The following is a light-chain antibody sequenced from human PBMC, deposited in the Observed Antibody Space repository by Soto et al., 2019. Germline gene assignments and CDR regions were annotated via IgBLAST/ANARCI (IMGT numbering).Light chain of an antibody. CDR1: SSDVGGYNY. Sequence: HSSLTQPASVSGSPGQSITISCTGTSSDVGGYNYVSWYQRHPGKAPKLMIYEVSNRPSGVSNRFSGSKSGNTASLTISGLQAEDEADYYCSSYTSSSTLVFGGGTKLTVL. V-gene: IGLV2-14*01. J-gene: IGLJ2*01. CDR2: EVS. CDR3: SSYTSSSTLV.